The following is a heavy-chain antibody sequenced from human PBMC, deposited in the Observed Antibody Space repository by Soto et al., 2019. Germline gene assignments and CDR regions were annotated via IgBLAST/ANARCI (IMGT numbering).Heavy chain of an antibody. J-gene: IGHJ4*02. D-gene: IGHD2-21*02. CDR3: GLRVVTYYDN. CDR1: GYSFTSTY. CDR2: INPAGGTT. V-gene: IGHV1-46*04. Sequence: QVQLVQSGAEVKKPGASVRISCRASGYSFTSTYVHWVRQAPGQGPEWMGIINPAGGTTYYAQKLQGRLTITSDASADAVFMDLSGLTAEDTAVYFCGLRVVTYYDNWGQGTLVTVSS.